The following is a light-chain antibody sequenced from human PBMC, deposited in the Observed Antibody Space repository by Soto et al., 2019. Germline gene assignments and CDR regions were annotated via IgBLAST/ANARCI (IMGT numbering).Light chain of an antibody. CDR2: EVS. CDR1: SSDVGAYNY. Sequence: QSVLTQPASVSGSPGQSITISCTGTSSDVGAYNYVSWYQQHPGKAPRLMIYEVSNRPSGISNRFSGSKSSNTASLTISGLQAEDEAVYYCSSYTSSGTLDVVFGGGTKLTVL. V-gene: IGLV2-14*01. J-gene: IGLJ2*01. CDR3: SSYTSSGTLDVV.